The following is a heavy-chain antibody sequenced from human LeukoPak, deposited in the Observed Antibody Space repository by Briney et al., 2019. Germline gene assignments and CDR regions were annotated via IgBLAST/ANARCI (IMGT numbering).Heavy chain of an antibody. CDR2: IYYSGST. V-gene: IGHV4-59*01. Sequence: PSETLSLTCTVSGGSISSYYWSWIRQPPGKGLEWIGYIYYSGSTNYNPSLKSRVTISVDTSKNQFSLKLSSVTAADTAVYYCARTPWASGYHMDVWGKGTTVTVSS. CDR1: GGSISSYY. J-gene: IGHJ6*03. CDR3: ARTPWASGYHMDV. D-gene: IGHD6-19*01.